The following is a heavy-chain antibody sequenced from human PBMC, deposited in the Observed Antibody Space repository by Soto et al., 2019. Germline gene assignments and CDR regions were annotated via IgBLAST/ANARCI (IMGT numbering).Heavy chain of an antibody. CDR2: INPSGGST. Sequence: ASVKVSCKASGYAFTSYYMHWVRQAPGQGLEWMGIINPSGGSTSYAQKFQGRVTMTRDTSTSTAYMELSSLRSEDTAVYYCARDLSYYGSRSSMDVWGQGSTVTVSS. CDR3: ARDLSYYGSRSSMDV. V-gene: IGHV1-46*01. CDR1: GYAFTSYY. J-gene: IGHJ6*02. D-gene: IGHD3-10*01.